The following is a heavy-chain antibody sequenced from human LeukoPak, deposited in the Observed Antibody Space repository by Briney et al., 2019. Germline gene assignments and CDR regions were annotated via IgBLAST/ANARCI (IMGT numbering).Heavy chain of an antibody. CDR2: CHYSGNT. Sequence: PLDTLSLTCAIWVRSISSNYWSCIRQPPGKGLEWIGYCHYSGNTNYNHSLKSRATIAVDMSKNQFSLTLNSVTAADTAVYYCARSASSTSRSAFDIWGQGTRVTASS. J-gene: IGHJ3*02. V-gene: IGHV4-59*07. CDR3: ARSASSTSRSAFDI. CDR1: VRSISSNY.